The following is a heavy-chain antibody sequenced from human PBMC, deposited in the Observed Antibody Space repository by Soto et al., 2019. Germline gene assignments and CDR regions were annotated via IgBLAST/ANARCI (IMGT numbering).Heavy chain of an antibody. CDR3: ARGIAARFSFFDY. V-gene: IGHV1-69*02. CDR1: GGTFSSYT. CDR2: IIPILGIA. Sequence: SVKVSCKASGGTFSSYTISWVRQAPGQGLEWMGRIIPILGIANYAQKFQGRVTITADKSTSTAYMELSSLRSEDTAVYYCARGIAARFSFFDYWGQGTLVTVSS. D-gene: IGHD6-6*01. J-gene: IGHJ4*02.